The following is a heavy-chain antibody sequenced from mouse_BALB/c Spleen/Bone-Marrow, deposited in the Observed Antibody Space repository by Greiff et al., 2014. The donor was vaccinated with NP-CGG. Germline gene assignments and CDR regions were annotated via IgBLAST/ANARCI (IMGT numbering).Heavy chain of an antibody. V-gene: IGHV1-69*02. Sequence: VKLQESGAELVRPGASVKLSCKASGYTFTSYWINWVKQRPGQGLERIGNIYPSDSYTNYNQKFKDKATLTVDKSSSTAYMQLSSPTSEDSAVYYCTRSYGSSYEYYFDYWGQGTTLTVSS. CDR2: IYPSDSYT. D-gene: IGHD1-1*01. CDR3: TRSYGSSYEYYFDY. CDR1: GYTFTSYW. J-gene: IGHJ2*01.